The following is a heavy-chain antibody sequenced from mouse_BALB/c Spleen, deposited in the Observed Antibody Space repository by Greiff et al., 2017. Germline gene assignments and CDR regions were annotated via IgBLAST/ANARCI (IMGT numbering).Heavy chain of an antibody. CDR2: INSNGGST. CDR1: GFTFSSYG. CDR3: ARDYDFYAMDY. V-gene: IGHV5-6-3*01. Sequence: EVKLMESGGGLVKPGGSLKLSCAASGFTFSSYGMSWVRQTPDKRLELVATINSNGGSTYYPDSVKGRFTISRDNAKNTLYLQMSSLKSEDTAMYYCARDYDFYAMDYWGQGTSVTVSS. J-gene: IGHJ4*01.